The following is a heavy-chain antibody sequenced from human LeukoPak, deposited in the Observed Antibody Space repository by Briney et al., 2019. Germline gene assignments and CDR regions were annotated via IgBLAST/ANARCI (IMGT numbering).Heavy chain of an antibody. Sequence: GASVKVSCKASGGTFSSYAISWVRQAPGQGLEWMGGIIPIFGTANYAQKFQGRVTITADESTSTAYMELSSLRSEDTAVYYCAKHDYGDYLLDYWGQGTLVTVSS. V-gene: IGHV1-69*13. J-gene: IGHJ4*02. CDR1: GGTFSSYA. CDR2: IIPIFGTA. CDR3: AKHDYGDYLLDY. D-gene: IGHD4-17*01.